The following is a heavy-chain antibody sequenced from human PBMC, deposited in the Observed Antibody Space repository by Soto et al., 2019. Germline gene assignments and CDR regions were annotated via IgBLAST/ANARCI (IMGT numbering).Heavy chain of an antibody. CDR3: AREDDFSRGEEHX. CDR1: GGSISSVDYY. Sequence: SETLSLTCTVSGGSISSVDYYWSWIRQPPGKGLELIGYIYYSGSTYYNPSLKSRVTISVDTSKNQFSLKLSSVTAADTAVYYCAREDDFSRGEEHXWGQGTTVTVS. V-gene: IGHV4-30-4*01. D-gene: IGHD3-3*01. J-gene: IGHJ6*02. CDR2: IYYSGST.